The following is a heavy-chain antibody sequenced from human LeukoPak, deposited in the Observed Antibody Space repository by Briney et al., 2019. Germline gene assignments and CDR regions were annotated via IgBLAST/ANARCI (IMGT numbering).Heavy chain of an antibody. CDR2: IYTSGST. V-gene: IGHV4-4*07. D-gene: IGHD1-1*01. J-gene: IGHJ4*02. CDR1: GGSISSYY. Sequence: SETLSLTCTVSGGSISSYYWSWIRQPAGKGLEWIGRIYTSGSTNYNPSLKSRVTMSVDTSKNQFSLKLSSVTAADTAMYYCTREAGNTQYFDYSGQGTLVTVSS. CDR3: TREAGNTQYFDY.